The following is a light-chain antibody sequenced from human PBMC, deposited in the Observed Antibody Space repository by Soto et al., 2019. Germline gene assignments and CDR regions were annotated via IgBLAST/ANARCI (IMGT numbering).Light chain of an antibody. CDR2: DAA. V-gene: IGKV1-5*01. CDR1: QTINKW. CDR3: QQLISYPLT. J-gene: IGKJ4*01. Sequence: DIQMTQSPSTLSASVGDRVTITCRASQTINKWLAWYQQKPGRAPKLLIYDAATLESGVPSRFSGSGSGTDFTLTISSLQPEDFATYHCQQLISYPLTFGGGTKVDIK.